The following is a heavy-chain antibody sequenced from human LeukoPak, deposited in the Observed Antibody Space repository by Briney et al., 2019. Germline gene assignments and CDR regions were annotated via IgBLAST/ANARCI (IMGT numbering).Heavy chain of an antibody. V-gene: IGHV3-43D*03. CDR1: GFTFDDYA. CDR3: AKGCYFDILSGYSSLDS. CDR2: ITWDGGST. J-gene: IGHJ4*02. Sequence: GGSLRLSCAASGFTFDDYAMHWVRQASGKGLEWVSHITWDGGSTHYADSVKGRFTISRDDSKNTLYLQMNSLRAEDTAAYYCAKGCYFDILSGYSSLDSWGQGTLVTVSS. D-gene: IGHD3-9*01.